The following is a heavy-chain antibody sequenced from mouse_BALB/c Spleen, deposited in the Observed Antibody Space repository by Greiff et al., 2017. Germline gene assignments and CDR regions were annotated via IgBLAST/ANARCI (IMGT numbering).Heavy chain of an antibody. D-gene: IGHD1-1*01. CDR3: ARVITTVVATNAMDY. CDR1: GFTFSDYY. Sequence: VQLKESGGGLVKPGGSLKLSCAASGFTFSDYYMYWVRQTPEKRLEWVATISDGGSYTYYPDSVKGRFTISRDNAKNNLYLQMSSLKSEDTAMYYCARVITTVVATNAMDYWGQGTSVTVSA. J-gene: IGHJ4*01. V-gene: IGHV5-4*02. CDR2: ISDGGSYT.